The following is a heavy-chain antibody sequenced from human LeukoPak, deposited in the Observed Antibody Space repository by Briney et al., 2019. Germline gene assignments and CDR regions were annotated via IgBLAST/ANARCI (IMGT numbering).Heavy chain of an antibody. CDR1: GFTFSSYA. Sequence: GGSLRLSCAASGFTFSSYAMSWVRQAPGKGLEWVSSISSSSSYIYYADSVKGRFTISRDNAKNSLYLQMNSLRAEDTAVYYCAREDTARLEGWFDPWGQGTLVTVSS. J-gene: IGHJ5*02. V-gene: IGHV3-21*01. CDR3: AREDTARLEGWFDP. CDR2: ISSSSSYI. D-gene: IGHD5-18*01.